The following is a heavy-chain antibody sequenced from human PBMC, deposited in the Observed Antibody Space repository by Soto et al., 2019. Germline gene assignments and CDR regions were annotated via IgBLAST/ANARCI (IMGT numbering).Heavy chain of an antibody. J-gene: IGHJ4*02. Sequence: VQMVESGGGVVQPGKSLRLSCETSGFTFKFYGMHCVRQDPGKGLECVAVISHDGNTHYYADSVKGRFTISRDNSKNTLYLLMNSLRLDDSSTYYCAKDRGGDCPDNSCYFGADYWGQGALVTVSS. V-gene: IGHV3-30*18. D-gene: IGHD2-2*01. CDR2: ISHDGNTH. CDR1: GFTFKFYG. CDR3: AKDRGGDCPDNSCYFGADY.